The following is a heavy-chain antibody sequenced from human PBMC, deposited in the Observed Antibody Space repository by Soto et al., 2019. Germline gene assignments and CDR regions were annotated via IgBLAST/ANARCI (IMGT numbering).Heavy chain of an antibody. CDR3: ARDYGSSWFWFDP. CDR2: IYYSGST. D-gene: IGHD6-13*01. CDR1: GGSISSGGYY. V-gene: IGHV4-31*03. Sequence: SETLSLTCTVSGGSISSGGYYWSWIRQHPGKGLEWIGYIYYSGSTYYNPSLKSRVTISVDTSKNQFSLKLSSVTAADTAVYYCARDYGSSWFWFDPWGQGTLVTVSS. J-gene: IGHJ5*02.